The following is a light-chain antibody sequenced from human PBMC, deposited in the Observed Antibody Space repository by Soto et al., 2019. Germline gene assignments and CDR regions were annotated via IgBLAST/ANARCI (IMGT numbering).Light chain of an antibody. V-gene: IGLV2-11*01. CDR1: GSDVGDYDY. Sequence: QSALTQPRSVSGSPGQSVTISCTGTGSDVGDYDYVSWYQQHPGKAPKLMIYDVSKRPSGVPDRFSGSKSGNTASLTISGLQAEDEADYSCCSYAGSYPWVFGGGTKLTVL. CDR3: CSYAGSYPWV. CDR2: DVS. J-gene: IGLJ2*01.